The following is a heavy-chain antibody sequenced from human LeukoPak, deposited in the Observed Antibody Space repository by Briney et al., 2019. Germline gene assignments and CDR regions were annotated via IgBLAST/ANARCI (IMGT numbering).Heavy chain of an antibody. CDR2: IYYSGST. CDR3: ALTDLFSSGWYPEENY. Sequence: PSETLSLTCTASGGSISSSSYYWGWIRQPPGKGLEWIGSIYYSGSTYYNPSLKSRVTISVDTSKNQFSLKLSSVTAADTAVYYCALTDLFSSGWYPEENYWGQGTLVTVSS. J-gene: IGHJ4*02. D-gene: IGHD6-19*01. V-gene: IGHV4-39*07. CDR1: GGSISSSSYY.